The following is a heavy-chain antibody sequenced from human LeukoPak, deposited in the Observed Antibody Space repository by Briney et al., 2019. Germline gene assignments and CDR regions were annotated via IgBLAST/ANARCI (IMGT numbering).Heavy chain of an antibody. J-gene: IGHJ4*02. CDR1: GFTVSSNY. Sequence: PGGSLRLSCAVSGFTVSSNYMSWVRQAPGKELEWVSVIYSGGSIHYADSVKGRFTISRDNSENTLFLQMNSLRAEDTAVYYCARADGTGGPYDYWGQGTLVTVSS. CDR3: ARADGTGGPYDY. CDR2: IYSGGSI. V-gene: IGHV3-53*01. D-gene: IGHD3/OR15-3a*01.